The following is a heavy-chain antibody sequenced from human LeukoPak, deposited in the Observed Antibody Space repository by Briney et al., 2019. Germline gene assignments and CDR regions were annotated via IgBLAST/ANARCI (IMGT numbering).Heavy chain of an antibody. CDR1: GFTVSSNY. J-gene: IGHJ4*02. CDR2: IYSGGST. Sequence: AGGSLRLSCAASGFTVSSNYMSWVRQAPGKGLEWVSVIYSGGSTYYADSVKGRFTISRDNSKNTLYLQMNSLRAEDTAVYYCARNSPSIAARHYWGQGTLVTVSS. D-gene: IGHD6-6*01. CDR3: ARNSPSIAARHY. V-gene: IGHV3-53*01.